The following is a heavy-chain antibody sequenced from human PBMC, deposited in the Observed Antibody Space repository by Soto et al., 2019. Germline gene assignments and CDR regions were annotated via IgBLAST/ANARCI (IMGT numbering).Heavy chain of an antibody. CDR2: RYHIGSI. D-gene: IGHD4-17*01. V-gene: IGHV4-38-2*01. CDR3: GGQKGGGRYGAYVAD. J-gene: IGHJ1*01. CDR1: GYSISSSYY. Sequence: PSETLSLTCAVSGYSISSSYYWGYLRQPPGKGLSWIGHRYHIGSIYYNLSLQGRFSISMDTSKNGLSLKLSSVTSADPAVYYCGGQKGGGRYGAYVADWGQGTLVTVPS.